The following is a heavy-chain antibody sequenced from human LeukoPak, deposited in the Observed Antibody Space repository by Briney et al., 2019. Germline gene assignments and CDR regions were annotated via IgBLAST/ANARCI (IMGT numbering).Heavy chain of an antibody. V-gene: IGHV1-8*03. CDR1: GYTFTAYY. CDR2: MNPNSGNT. CDR3: ARDGDYYGSGNFDY. J-gene: IGHJ4*02. D-gene: IGHD3-10*01. Sequence: ASVQVSCKASGYTFTAYYIHWVRQATGQGLEWMGWMNPNSGNTGYAQKFQGRVTITRDTSISTAYMELSSLRSEDTAVYYCARDGDYYGSGNFDYWGQGTLVTVSS.